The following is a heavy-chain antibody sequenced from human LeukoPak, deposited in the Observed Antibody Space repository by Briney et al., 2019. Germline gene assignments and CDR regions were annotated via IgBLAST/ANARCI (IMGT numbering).Heavy chain of an antibody. V-gene: IGHV4-34*01. D-gene: IGHD7-27*01. CDR3: ARPRLGYYHYMDV. Sequence: PSETLSLTCAVYGGSFSGYYWSWIRQPPGKGLEWIGEINHSGSTNYNPSLKSRVTISVDTSKSQFSLKLSSVTAADTAVYYCARPRLGYYHYMDVWGKGTTVTISS. CDR2: INHSGST. CDR1: GGSFSGYY. J-gene: IGHJ6*03.